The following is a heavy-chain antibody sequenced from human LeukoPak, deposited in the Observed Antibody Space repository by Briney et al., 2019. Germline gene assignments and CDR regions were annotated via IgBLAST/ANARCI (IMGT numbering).Heavy chain of an antibody. CDR1: GFTFSSYW. D-gene: IGHD6-25*01. CDR3: ARMGGYRRSSNWFDP. V-gene: IGHV3-7*01. CDR2: IKQDGSEK. Sequence: PGGSLRLFCAASGFTFSSYWMSWVRQAPGKGLEWVANIKQDGSEKYYVDSVKGRFTISRDNAKNSLYLQMNSLRAEDTAVYYCARMGGYRRSSNWFDPWGQGTLVTVSS. J-gene: IGHJ5*02.